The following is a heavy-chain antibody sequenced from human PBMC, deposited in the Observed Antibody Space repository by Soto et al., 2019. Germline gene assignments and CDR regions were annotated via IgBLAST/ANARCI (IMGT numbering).Heavy chain of an antibody. V-gene: IGHV3-53*01. Sequence: LRLSCVGSGFDVTTNCMRWVRQAPGKGLECVSIVCTGGATHYADSVKGRFTISRDSSKNTVHLQMNNVRAEDTAVYYCVRDKRTISGIFPGYWGQGTQVTVSS. CDR2: VCTGGAT. J-gene: IGHJ4*02. CDR1: GFDVTTNC. D-gene: IGHD1-1*01. CDR3: VRDKRTISGIFPGY.